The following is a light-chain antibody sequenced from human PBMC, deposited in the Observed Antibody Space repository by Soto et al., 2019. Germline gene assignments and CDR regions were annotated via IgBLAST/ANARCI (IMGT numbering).Light chain of an antibody. CDR1: QGVTTN. CDR2: GAS. CDR3: QQYNTWPLT. J-gene: IGKJ4*01. Sequence: EIGMTQSPATLSVSPGERATLSCRASQGVTTNLAWYQQKPGQAPRLLIYGASTRATGIPARFSGSGSGTEFTLTISSLQSEDFAVYYCQQYNTWPLTFGGGTKVEIK. V-gene: IGKV3-15*01.